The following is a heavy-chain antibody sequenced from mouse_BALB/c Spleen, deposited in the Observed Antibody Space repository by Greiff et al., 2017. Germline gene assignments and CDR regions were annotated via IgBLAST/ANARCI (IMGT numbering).Heavy chain of an antibody. Sequence: VQLQQSGAELARPGASVKLSCKASGYTFTSYWMQWVKQRPGQGLEWIGAIYPGDGDTRYTQKFKGKATLTADKSSSTAYMQLSSLASEDSAVYYCARTYYGNYGGAMDYWGQGTSVTVSS. CDR2: IYPGDGDT. CDR1: GYTFTSYW. D-gene: IGHD2-10*01. V-gene: IGHV1-87*01. J-gene: IGHJ4*01. CDR3: ARTYYGNYGGAMDY.